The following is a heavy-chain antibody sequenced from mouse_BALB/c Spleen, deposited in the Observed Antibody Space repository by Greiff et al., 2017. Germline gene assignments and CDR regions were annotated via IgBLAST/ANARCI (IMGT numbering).Heavy chain of an antibody. J-gene: IGHJ1*01. CDR3: ARGSTTDV. CDR1: GFTFSSYG. CDR2: ISSGGSYT. Sequence: DVMLVESGGDLVKPGGSLKLSCAASGFTFSSYGMSWVRQTPDKRLEWVATISSGGSYTYYPDSGKGRFTISRDNAKNTLYLQMSSLKSEDTAMYYCARGSTTDVWGAGTTVTVSS. V-gene: IGHV5-6*02.